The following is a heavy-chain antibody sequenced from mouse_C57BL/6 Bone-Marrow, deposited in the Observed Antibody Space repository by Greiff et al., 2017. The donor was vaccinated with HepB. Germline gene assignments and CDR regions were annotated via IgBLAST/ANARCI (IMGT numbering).Heavy chain of an antibody. J-gene: IGHJ1*03. D-gene: IGHD2-1*01. CDR2: INPYNGGT. Sequence: EVQLQQSGPVLVKPGASVKMSCKASGYTFTDYYMNWVKQSHGKSLEWIGVINPYNGGTSYNQKFKGKATLTVDKSSSTAYMELNSLTSEDSAVYYCAREGNYDWYFDVWGTGTTVTVSS. CDR3: AREGNYDWYFDV. V-gene: IGHV1-19*01. CDR1: GYTFTDYY.